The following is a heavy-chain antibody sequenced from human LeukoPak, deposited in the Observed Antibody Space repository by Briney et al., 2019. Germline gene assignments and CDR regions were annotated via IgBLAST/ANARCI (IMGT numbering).Heavy chain of an antibody. CDR2: IKEDGSEK. J-gene: IGHJ4*02. CDR1: GLTFRSYW. CDR3: ARVEASGYDYGAFDY. Sequence: GGSLRLPCAASGLTFRSYWMSWVRQAPGKGLEWVANIKEDGSEKYYVDSVKGRFTISRDNAKNSLYLQMNSLRAEDTAVYYCARVEASGYDYGAFDYWGQGTLVTVSS. D-gene: IGHD5-12*01. V-gene: IGHV3-7*01.